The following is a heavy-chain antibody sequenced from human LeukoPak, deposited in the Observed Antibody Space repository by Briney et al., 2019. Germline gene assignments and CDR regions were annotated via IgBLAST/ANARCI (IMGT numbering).Heavy chain of an antibody. CDR3: ASDHCTNGVCYTDYFDY. D-gene: IGHD2-8*01. J-gene: IGHJ4*02. CDR2: INSDGSST. V-gene: IGHV3-74*01. Sequence: GGSLRLSCAASGFTFSSYWMHWVRQAPGKGLVWVSRINSDGSSTSYADSVKGRFTISRDNAKNTVYLQMNSLRAEDTAVYYCASDHCTNGVCYTDYFDYWGRGTLVTVSS. CDR1: GFTFSSYW.